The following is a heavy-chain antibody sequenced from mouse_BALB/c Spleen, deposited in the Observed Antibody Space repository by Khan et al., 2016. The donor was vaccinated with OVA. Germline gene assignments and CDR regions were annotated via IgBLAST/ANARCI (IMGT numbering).Heavy chain of an antibody. J-gene: IGHJ3*01. Sequence: VQLKQSGAELVRPGALVNLSCKASGFNIKDYYMHWVKQRPEQGLVWIGRIDPENGNTIYDPKLQGKASITSDTSSNTAYLQLSSLTSEDTAVYYCARDGYSPWFAYWGQGTLVTVSA. CDR3: ARDGYSPWFAY. D-gene: IGHD2-3*01. V-gene: IGHV14-1*02. CDR1: GFNIKDYY. CDR2: IDPENGNT.